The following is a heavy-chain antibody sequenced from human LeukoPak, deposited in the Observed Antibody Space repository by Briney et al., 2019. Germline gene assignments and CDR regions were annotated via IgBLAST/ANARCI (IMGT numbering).Heavy chain of an antibody. CDR3: ARLDYYDSSGYSNNDAFDI. CDR2: IYYSGST. CDR1: GGSISSYY. Sequence: SETLSLTCTVSGGSISSYYWSWIRQPPGKGLEWIGYIYYSGSTNYNPSLKSRVTISVDTSKNQFSLKLSSVTAADTAVYYCARLDYYDSSGYSNNDAFDIWGQGTMVTVSS. V-gene: IGHV4-59*01. D-gene: IGHD3-22*01. J-gene: IGHJ3*02.